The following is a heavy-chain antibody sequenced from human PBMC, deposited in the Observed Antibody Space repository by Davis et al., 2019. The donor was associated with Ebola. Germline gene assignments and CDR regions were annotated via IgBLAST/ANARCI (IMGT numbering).Heavy chain of an antibody. CDR2: MSSGGNI. Sequence: GESLKISCAASGFTFSSHAMSWVRQAPGKGLEWVSIMSSGGNIYYADSVKGRFTISRDNAKNSLYLQMNSLRAEDTAVYYCARSSIAARSPPYFDYWGQGTLVTVSS. D-gene: IGHD6-6*01. V-gene: IGHV3-21*04. CDR1: GFTFSSHA. J-gene: IGHJ4*02. CDR3: ARSSIAARSPPYFDY.